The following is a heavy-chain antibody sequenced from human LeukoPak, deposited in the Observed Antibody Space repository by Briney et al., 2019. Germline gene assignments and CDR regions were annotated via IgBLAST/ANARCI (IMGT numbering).Heavy chain of an antibody. Sequence: GGSLRLSCAASGFTFSSYAMSWVRQAPGKGLEWRGIIYPGDSDTRYSPSFQGQVTISADKSISTAYLQWSSLKASDTAMYYCARSRAAAGTIDYWGQGTLVTVSS. CDR1: GFTFSSYA. CDR2: IYPGDSDT. D-gene: IGHD6-13*01. CDR3: ARSRAAAGTIDY. V-gene: IGHV5-51*01. J-gene: IGHJ4*02.